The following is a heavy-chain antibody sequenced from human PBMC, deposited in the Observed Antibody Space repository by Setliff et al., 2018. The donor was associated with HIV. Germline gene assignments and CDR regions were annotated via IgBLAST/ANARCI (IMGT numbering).Heavy chain of an antibody. CDR2: IDAYNGDT. D-gene: IGHD1-26*01. V-gene: IGHV1-18*01. CDR1: GHTFSDYG. J-gene: IGHJ4*02. Sequence: ASVKVSCKASGHTFSDYGISWMRQAPGQGFEWLGWIDAYNGDTNYAPKFQGRVTMTRDKPTSTAYMELRSLRSDDTAMYYCGRDRGWDRRYFEYWGQGSLVTVSS. CDR3: GRDRGWDRRYFEY.